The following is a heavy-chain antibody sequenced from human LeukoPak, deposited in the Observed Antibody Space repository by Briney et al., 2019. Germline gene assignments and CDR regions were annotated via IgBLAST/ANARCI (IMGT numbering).Heavy chain of an antibody. V-gene: IGHV3-7*03. CDR1: GFTFTNYW. D-gene: IGHD6-13*01. CDR3: AKLLTAAGTGY. J-gene: IGHJ4*02. Sequence: PGGSLRLSCAASGFTFTNYWMSWVRQAPGKGLELAANIKQDRSEKYYVDSVKGRFTISRDNSRNTVYLQMNSLRAEDTAVYYCAKLLTAAGTGYWGQGTLVTVSS. CDR2: IKQDRSEK.